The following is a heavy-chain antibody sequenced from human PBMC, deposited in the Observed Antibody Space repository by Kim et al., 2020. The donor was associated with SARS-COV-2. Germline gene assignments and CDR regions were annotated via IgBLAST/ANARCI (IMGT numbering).Heavy chain of an antibody. Sequence: GGSLRLSCAASGFTFSNAWMSWVRQAPGKGLEWVGRIKSKTDGGTTDYAAPVKGRFTISRDDSKNTLYLQMNSLKTEDTAVYYCTTTTVVTPEVEYFDYWGQGTLVTVSS. D-gene: IGHD4-17*01. CDR3: TTTTVVTPEVEYFDY. CDR1: GFTFSNAW. CDR2: IKSKTDGGTT. J-gene: IGHJ4*02. V-gene: IGHV3-15*01.